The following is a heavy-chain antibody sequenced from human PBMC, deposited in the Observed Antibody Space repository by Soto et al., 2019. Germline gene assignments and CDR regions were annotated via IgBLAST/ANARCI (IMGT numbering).Heavy chain of an antibody. Sequence: ASVKVSCKASGYTFPSYGISWVRQAPGQGLEWMGWISAYNGNTHFAQKFQGRVTMTTDTSTTTAYVELRSLRSDDTAMYYCARHLGLAVAELGHYYYYGMDVWGQGTTVTVSS. D-gene: IGHD6-19*01. CDR1: GYTFPSYG. J-gene: IGHJ6*02. CDR2: ISAYNGNT. CDR3: ARHLGLAVAELGHYYYYGMDV. V-gene: IGHV1-18*01.